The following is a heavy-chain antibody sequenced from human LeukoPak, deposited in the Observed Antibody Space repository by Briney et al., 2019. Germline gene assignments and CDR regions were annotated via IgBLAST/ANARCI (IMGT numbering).Heavy chain of an antibody. D-gene: IGHD3-10*01. CDR2: IYYSGST. CDR1: GGSISSGDYY. CDR3: ARGGELNPNWFDP. J-gene: IGHJ5*02. Sequence: SETLSLTCTVSGGSISSGDYYWSWIRQPPGKGLEWIGYIYYSGSTYYNPSLKSRVTISVDTSKNQFSLKLSSVTAADTAVYYCARGGELNPNWFDPWGQGTLVTVSS. V-gene: IGHV4-30-4*02.